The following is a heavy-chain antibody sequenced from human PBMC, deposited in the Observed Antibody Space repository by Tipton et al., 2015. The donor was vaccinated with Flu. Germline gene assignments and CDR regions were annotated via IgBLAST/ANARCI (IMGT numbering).Heavy chain of an antibody. J-gene: IGHJ3*02. CDR2: TRGIAENYAT. CDR3: ARLYRLDGSDI. D-gene: IGHD2-2*02. CDR1: GFSFSSSA. Sequence: LSLTCAASGFSFSSSAIYWVRQAAGKGLEWVGRTRGIAENYATSYAESVEGRFSISRDDLNNMAYLQMNNLKTEDTAVYYCARLYRLDGSDIWGQGTQVTVSS. V-gene: IGHV3-73*01.